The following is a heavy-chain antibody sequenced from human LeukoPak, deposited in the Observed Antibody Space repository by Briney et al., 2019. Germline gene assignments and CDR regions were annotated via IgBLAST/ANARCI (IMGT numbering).Heavy chain of an antibody. D-gene: IGHD6-13*01. J-gene: IGHJ4*02. Sequence: SETLSLTCAVYGGSFSGYYWSWIRQPPGKGLEWIGEINHSGSTNYNPSLKSRVTISVDTSKNQFSLKLSSVTAADTAVYYCARTVAAHDYWGQGTLVTVSS. CDR2: INHSGST. CDR3: ARTVAAHDY. CDR1: GGSFSGYY. V-gene: IGHV4-34*01.